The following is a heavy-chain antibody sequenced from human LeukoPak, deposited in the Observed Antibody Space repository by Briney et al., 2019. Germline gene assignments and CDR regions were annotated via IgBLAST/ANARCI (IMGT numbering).Heavy chain of an antibody. CDR2: TYYGGDT. V-gene: IGHV4-39*01. J-gene: IGHJ4*02. Sequence: SETLSLTCTVSGGSISSSSYYWGWIRQPPWKGLEWIGNTYYGGDTYYNPSLKSRVTISVDTSKNQFSLELNSVTAADTAVYYCAAAFDYWGQGILVTVSS. CDR1: GGSISSSSYY. D-gene: IGHD6-25*01. CDR3: AAAFDY.